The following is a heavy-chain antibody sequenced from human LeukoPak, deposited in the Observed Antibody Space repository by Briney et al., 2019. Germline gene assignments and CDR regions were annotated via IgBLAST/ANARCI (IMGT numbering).Heavy chain of an antibody. CDR2: VDPSDSYT. V-gene: IGHV5-10-1*01. Sequence: GESLKISCKGSGYSFTSYWISWVRQMPGKGLEWMGRVDPSDSYTNYSPSFQGHVSISADKSISTAYLQWRNLKASDTAMYYCASLFRDDVFDIWGQGTMVTVSS. CDR3: ASLFRDDVFDI. D-gene: IGHD3-10*01. J-gene: IGHJ3*02. CDR1: GYSFTSYW.